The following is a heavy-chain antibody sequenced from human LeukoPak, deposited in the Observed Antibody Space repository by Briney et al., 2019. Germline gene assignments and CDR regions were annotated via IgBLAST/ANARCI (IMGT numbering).Heavy chain of an antibody. CDR3: ARGGYSYGLDY. CDR1: GFSVNTIY. V-gene: IGHV3-53*01. J-gene: IGHJ4*02. Sequence: SGGSLRLSCAASGFSVNTIYMTWVRQAPGKGLEWVSLIYPAGGTYYADSVKGRFTISRDNSNNTLYLQMNSLRAEDTAVYYCARGGYSYGLDYWGQGTLLTVSS. CDR2: IYPAGGT. D-gene: IGHD5-18*01.